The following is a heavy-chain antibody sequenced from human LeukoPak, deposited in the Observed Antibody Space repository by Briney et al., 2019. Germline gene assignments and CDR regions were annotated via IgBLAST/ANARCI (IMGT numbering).Heavy chain of an antibody. D-gene: IGHD3-10*01. Sequence: GGSLRLSCAASGFTFRSSWMSWVRLAPGKGLEWVSAISGSGGRIYYGASVKGRFTISRDNSKNTLYLQMNSLRAEDTAVYYCAKGDRGVITARPFDYWGQGTLVTVSS. J-gene: IGHJ4*02. CDR1: GFTFRSSW. CDR2: ISGSGGRI. V-gene: IGHV3-23*01. CDR3: AKGDRGVITARPFDY.